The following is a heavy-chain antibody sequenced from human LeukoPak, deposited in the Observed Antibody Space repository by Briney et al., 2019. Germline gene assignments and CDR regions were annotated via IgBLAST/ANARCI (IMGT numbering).Heavy chain of an antibody. J-gene: IGHJ2*01. V-gene: IGHV4-34*01. D-gene: IGHD2-21*02. CDR3: ARLSGDYDWYFDL. CDR1: GGSFSGYY. Sequence: SETLSLTCAVYGGSFSGYYWSWIRQPPGKGLEWIGSIYYSGSTYYNSSLKSRVSTSVDTSKNQFPLKLSSVTAADTAVYYCARLSGDYDWYFDLWGRGTLVTVSS. CDR2: IYYSGST.